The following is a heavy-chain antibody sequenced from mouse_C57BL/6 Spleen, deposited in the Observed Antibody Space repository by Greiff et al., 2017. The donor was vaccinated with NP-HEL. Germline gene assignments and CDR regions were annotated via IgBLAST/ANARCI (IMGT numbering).Heavy chain of an antibody. CDR3: ARLCYGNSYFDY. CDR1: GYTFTSYW. J-gene: IGHJ2*01. Sequence: QVQLQQPGAELVMPGASVKLSCKASGYTFTSYWMHWVKQRPGQGLEWIGEIDPSDSYTNYNQKFKGKSTLTIDKSSSTAYMPLRSLTSEDSAVYYCARLCYGNSYFDYWGQGTTLTVSS. V-gene: IGHV1-69*01. D-gene: IGHD1-1*01. CDR2: IDPSDSYT.